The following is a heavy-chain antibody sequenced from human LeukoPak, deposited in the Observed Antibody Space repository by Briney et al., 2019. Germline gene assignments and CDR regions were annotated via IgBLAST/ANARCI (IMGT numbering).Heavy chain of an antibody. Sequence: ASVKVSCKVSGKTLTDFAIHWVRQAPGKGLEWMGGFDPEDGETIYAQKFQGRVTMTEDTSTDTAYMELSSLRSEDTAVYYCATVGDSSGYYYYWGQGTLVTVSS. D-gene: IGHD3-22*01. V-gene: IGHV1-24*01. CDR3: ATVGDSSGYYYY. CDR1: GKTLTDFA. CDR2: FDPEDGET. J-gene: IGHJ4*02.